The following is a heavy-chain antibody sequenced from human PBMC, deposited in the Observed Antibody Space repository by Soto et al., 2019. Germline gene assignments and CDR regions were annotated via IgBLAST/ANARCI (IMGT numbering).Heavy chain of an antibody. D-gene: IGHD3-22*01. CDR1: GGSVDRADSS. CDR3: ARGYYGSSDHFVGSPIFDY. V-gene: IGHV4-30-4*01. CDR2: VSSYSSST. J-gene: IGHJ4*02. Sequence: PLTLTCSVLGGSVDRADSSWSWSCPAKGKGVGGIAYVSSYSSSTYYTPSLKSRLTLSLGTPMNQFSLKLASVTAADTAVYYCARGYYGSSDHFVGSPIFDYWGQGSLVTVSS.